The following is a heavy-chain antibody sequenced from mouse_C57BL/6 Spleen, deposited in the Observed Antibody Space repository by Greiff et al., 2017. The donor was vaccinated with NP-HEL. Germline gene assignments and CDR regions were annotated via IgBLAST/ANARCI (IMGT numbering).Heavy chain of an antibody. D-gene: IGHD2-4*01. J-gene: IGHJ3*01. CDR3: ARHNDYDDAWFAY. Sequence: EVKLVESGGGLVKPGGSLKLSCAASGFTFSSYTMSWVRQTPEKRLEWVATISGGGGNTYYPDSVKGRFTISRDNAKNTLYLQMSSLRSEDTALYYCARHNDYDDAWFAYWGQGTLVTVSA. V-gene: IGHV5-9*01. CDR1: GFTFSSYT. CDR2: ISGGGGNT.